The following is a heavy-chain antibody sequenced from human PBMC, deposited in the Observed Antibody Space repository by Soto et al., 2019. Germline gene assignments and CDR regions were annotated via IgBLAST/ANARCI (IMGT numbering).Heavy chain of an antibody. CDR2: IDPSDSYT. V-gene: IGHV5-10-1*01. Sequence: PGESLKISCKGSGYSFTSYWISWVRQMPGKGLEWMGRIDPSDSYTNYSPSFQGHVTISADKSISTAYLQWSSLKASDTAMYYCAGMVRGVSYWFDPWGQGTLVTVSS. CDR3: AGMVRGVSYWFDP. J-gene: IGHJ5*02. D-gene: IGHD3-10*01. CDR1: GYSFTSYW.